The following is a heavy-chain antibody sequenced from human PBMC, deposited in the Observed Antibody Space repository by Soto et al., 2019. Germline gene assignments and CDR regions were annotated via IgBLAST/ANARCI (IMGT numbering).Heavy chain of an antibody. J-gene: IGHJ6*02. CDR1: GFTFSDYD. CDR2: INSGGTT. CDR3: VRENYYYGMDV. V-gene: IGHV3-66*01. Sequence: GGSLRLSCAASGFTFSDYDMSWIRQAPGKGLEWVSVINSGGTTDYADSVKGRFTISRDISRNTLYLQMNSLRAEDTAVYYCVRENYYYGMDVWGQGTTVTVSS.